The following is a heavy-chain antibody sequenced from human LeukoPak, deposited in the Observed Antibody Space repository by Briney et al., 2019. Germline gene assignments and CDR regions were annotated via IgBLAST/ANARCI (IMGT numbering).Heavy chain of an antibody. CDR2: ISAYNGNT. CDR1: GYTFTDYF. V-gene: IGHV1-18*04. CDR3: ARSSGYDGY. J-gene: IGHJ4*02. Sequence: ASVKVSCKASGYTFTDYFMNWMRQAPGQGLEWMGWISAYNGNTNYAQKLQGRVTMTTDTSTSTAYMELRSLRSDDTAVYYCARSSGYDGYWGQGTLVTVSS. D-gene: IGHD5-12*01.